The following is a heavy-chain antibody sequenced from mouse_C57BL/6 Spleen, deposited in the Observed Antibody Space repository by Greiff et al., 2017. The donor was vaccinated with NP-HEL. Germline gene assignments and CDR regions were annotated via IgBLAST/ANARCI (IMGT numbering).Heavy chain of an antibody. J-gene: IGHJ2*01. CDR1: GYTFTDYY. CDR2: INPNNGGT. V-gene: IGHV1-26*01. CDR3: AREFRVFFDY. D-gene: IGHD3-3*01. Sequence: EVQLQQSGPELVKPGASVKISCKASGYTFTDYYMNWVKQSHGKSLEWIGDINPNNGGTSYNQKFKGKATLTVDKSASTAYMELRSLTSEDSAVYYCAREFRVFFDYWGQGTTLTVSS.